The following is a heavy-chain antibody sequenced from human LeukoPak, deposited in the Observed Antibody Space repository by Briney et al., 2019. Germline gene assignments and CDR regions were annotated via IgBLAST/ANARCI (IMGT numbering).Heavy chain of an antibody. V-gene: IGHV4-4*07. CDR2: IYTSGST. CDR3: ARDLYYYDSSGYYIFDY. Sequence: SETLSLTCTVSGGSISSYYWSWIRQPAGKGLEWIGRIYTSGSTNYNPSLKSRVTMSVDTSKNQFSLKLSSVTAADTAVYYCARDLYYYDSSGYYIFDYWGQGTLVTVSS. D-gene: IGHD3-22*01. J-gene: IGHJ4*02. CDR1: GGSISSYY.